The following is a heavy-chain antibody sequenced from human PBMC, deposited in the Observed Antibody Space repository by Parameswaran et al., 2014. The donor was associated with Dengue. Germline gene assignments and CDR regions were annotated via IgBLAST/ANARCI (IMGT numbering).Heavy chain of an antibody. CDR3: ARHIQWLDGFDY. CDR1: GGSISSSGYY. Sequence: ASETLSLTCTASGGSISSSGYYWGWIRQPPGKGLEWIGSIYYSGSTYYNPSLKSRVTISVDTSKNQFSLKLTSVTAADTAVYYCARHIQWLDGFDYWGLGTLVTVS. J-gene: IGHJ4*02. V-gene: IGHV4-39*01. CDR2: IYYSGST. D-gene: IGHD6-19*01.